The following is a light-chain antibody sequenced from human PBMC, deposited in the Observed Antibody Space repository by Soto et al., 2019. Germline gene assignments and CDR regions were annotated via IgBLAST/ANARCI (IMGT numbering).Light chain of an antibody. CDR1: QSVSSS. CDR3: QQYINWPRT. J-gene: IGKJ1*01. CDR2: AAS. V-gene: IGKV3-15*01. Sequence: EIVMTQSPATLSVSPGERVTVSCRASQSVSSSLAWYQQKPGQAPRLLIYAASTRVTGVPARFSGSGSGTEFTLTISSLQSEDLAVYHGQQYINWPRTFGQGTKVEIK.